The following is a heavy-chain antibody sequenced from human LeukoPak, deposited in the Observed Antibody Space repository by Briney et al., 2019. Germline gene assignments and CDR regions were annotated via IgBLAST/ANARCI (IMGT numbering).Heavy chain of an antibody. CDR2: LNPNTGHA. CDR3: AKDRDGADRIIL. CDR1: AYDFTGYH. J-gene: IGHJ4*02. Sequence: ASVKVSCKVVAYDFTGYHIHWVRLAPGQGPEWMGRLNPNTGHAVYAFKFQGRVTINRDTSSSTAYMEVTRLTSDDTALYYCAKDRDGADRIILWGQGTLVTVSS. V-gene: IGHV1-2*06. D-gene: IGHD5-24*01.